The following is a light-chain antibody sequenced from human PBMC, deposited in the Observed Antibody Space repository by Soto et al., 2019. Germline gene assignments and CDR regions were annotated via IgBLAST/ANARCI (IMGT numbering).Light chain of an antibody. Sequence: EIVLTQSPATLSLSPGERATLSCRASQSVSSYLAWYQQKPGQAPRLLIYDASNRATGIPARFSGSGSGTDFTLTSSSLEPEDFAVYYCQQRGTFGQGTKVEIK. CDR2: DAS. J-gene: IGKJ1*01. V-gene: IGKV3-11*01. CDR3: QQRGT. CDR1: QSVSSY.